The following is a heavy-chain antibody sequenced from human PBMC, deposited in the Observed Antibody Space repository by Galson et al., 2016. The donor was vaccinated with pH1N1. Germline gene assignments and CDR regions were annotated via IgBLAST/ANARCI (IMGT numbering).Heavy chain of an antibody. J-gene: IGHJ4*02. V-gene: IGHV1-69*13. CDR3: ARNDDYYGSGSYDY. D-gene: IGHD3-10*01. CDR2: IIAIFGAP. CDR1: GGIFRSNA. Sequence: SVKVSCKASGGIFRSNAITWVRQAPGQGLEWMGKIIAIFGAPNYAQKFQGRVTITADESTSTVFLELGSLRSEGTAVYYCARNDDYYGSGSYDYWGQGTLVTVSS.